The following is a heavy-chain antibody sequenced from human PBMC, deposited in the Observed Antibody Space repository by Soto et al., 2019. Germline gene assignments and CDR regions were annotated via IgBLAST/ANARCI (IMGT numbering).Heavy chain of an antibody. Sequence: SETLSLTCAVSGGSISSNNWWSWVRQPPGKGLEWIGEIYHSGSTNYNPSLKSRVTLSVDKSKNEFSLKLGSVTAADTAMYYCARAGDYPLTGAFDVWGQGTMVTVSS. V-gene: IGHV4-4*02. J-gene: IGHJ3*01. CDR2: IYHSGST. CDR1: GGSISSNNW. D-gene: IGHD4-17*01. CDR3: ARAGDYPLTGAFDV.